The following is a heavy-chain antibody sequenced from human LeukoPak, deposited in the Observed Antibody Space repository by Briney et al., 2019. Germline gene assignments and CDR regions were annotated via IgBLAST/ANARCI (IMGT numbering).Heavy chain of an antibody. CDR1: GYTFTGYY. J-gene: IGHJ5*02. V-gene: IGHV1-2*02. CDR2: INPNSGGT. CDR3: ARDYYESSGYNWFDP. D-gene: IGHD3-22*01. Sequence: ASVKVSCKASGYTFTGYYMHWVRQAPGQGLEWMGWINPNSGGTNYAQKFQGRVTMTRDTSISTAYMELSRLRSDDTAVYYCARDYYESSGYNWFDPWGQGTLVTVSS.